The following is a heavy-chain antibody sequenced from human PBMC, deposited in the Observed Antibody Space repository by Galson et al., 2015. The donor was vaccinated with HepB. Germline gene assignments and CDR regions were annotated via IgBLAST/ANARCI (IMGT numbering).Heavy chain of an antibody. V-gene: IGHV1-18*01. CDR3: ASQGVVVPAAIFAFDI. Sequence: SVKVSCKASGYTFTSYGISWVRQAPGQGLEWMGWISTYNGNTNYAQKLQGRVTMTTDTSTSTAYVELGSLRSDDTAVYYCASQGVVVPAAIFAFDIWGQGTMVTVSS. J-gene: IGHJ3*02. CDR2: ISTYNGNT. CDR1: GYTFTSYG. D-gene: IGHD2-2*01.